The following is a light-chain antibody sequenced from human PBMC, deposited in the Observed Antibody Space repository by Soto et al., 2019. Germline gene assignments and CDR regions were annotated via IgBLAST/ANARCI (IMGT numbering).Light chain of an antibody. CDR3: QQYYILET. V-gene: IGKV1-5*03. Sequence: DIQMTQSPAIVSASVGDTVTISCRASQDITPWLAWHQQKPGKTPKVLIYKTSDLENGVPQRFSGGGSGTDFTLTINNLQPDDFATYYGQQYYILETFGPGTKVEV. CDR2: KTS. CDR1: QDITPW. J-gene: IGKJ1*01.